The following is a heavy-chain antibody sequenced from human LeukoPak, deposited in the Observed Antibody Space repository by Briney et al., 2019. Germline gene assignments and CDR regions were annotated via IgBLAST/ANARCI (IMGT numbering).Heavy chain of an antibody. D-gene: IGHD3-22*01. Sequence: ASVKVSCKASGYTFTGYYIHWVRQAPGQGLEWMGWINPNSGGTNYAQKFQGRVTMTRDTSITTAYMELSRLTSDDTAVYYCTRDTYYYDSRQGFDYWGQGTLVTVSS. V-gene: IGHV1-2*02. CDR2: INPNSGGT. J-gene: IGHJ4*02. CDR1: GYTFTGYY. CDR3: TRDTYYYDSRQGFDY.